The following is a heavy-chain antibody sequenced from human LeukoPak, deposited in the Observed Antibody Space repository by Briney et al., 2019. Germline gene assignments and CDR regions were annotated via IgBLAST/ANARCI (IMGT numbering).Heavy chain of an antibody. Sequence: SETLSLTCAVSGGSISSSNWWSWVRQPPGKGLEWIGEIYHSGSTNYNPSLKSRVTISVDKSKNQFSLKLSSVTAEDTAVYYCARGLRGYYDSSGYQRWGQGTLVTVSS. D-gene: IGHD3-22*01. V-gene: IGHV4-4*02. J-gene: IGHJ4*02. CDR3: ARGLRGYYDSSGYQR. CDR1: GGSISSSNW. CDR2: IYHSGST.